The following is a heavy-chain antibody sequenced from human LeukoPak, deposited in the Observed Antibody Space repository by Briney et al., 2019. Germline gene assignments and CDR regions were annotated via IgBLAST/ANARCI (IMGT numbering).Heavy chain of an antibody. CDR2: ISSSGSII. CDR3: AREATIFTDY. J-gene: IGHJ4*02. CDR1: GFTFSSYE. D-gene: IGHD3-3*01. Sequence: GGSLRLSCAASGFTFSSYEMNWVRQDPGKGLEWVSYISSSGSIIHYADSVKGRFTISRDNAKNSLYLQMNSLRAEDTAVYYCAREATIFTDYWGQGTLVTVSS. V-gene: IGHV3-48*03.